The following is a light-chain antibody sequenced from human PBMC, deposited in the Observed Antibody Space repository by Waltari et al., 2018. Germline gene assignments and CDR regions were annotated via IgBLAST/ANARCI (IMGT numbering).Light chain of an antibody. V-gene: IGKV3-11*01. J-gene: IGKJ4*01. CDR3: QQRRTWPLT. CDR1: QSVSYY. CDR2: AAS. Sequence: EIVLTQSPATLSLSPGERATLSCRASQSVSYYLAWYQQRPGQAPRLLIYAASSRATGIPARFSGSGSETDFTLTISSLEPEDFAVYYCQQRRTWPLTFGGGTKVEI.